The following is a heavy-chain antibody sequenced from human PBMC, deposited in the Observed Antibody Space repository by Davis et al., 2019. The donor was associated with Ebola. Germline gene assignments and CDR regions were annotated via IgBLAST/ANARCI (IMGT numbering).Heavy chain of an antibody. J-gene: IGHJ1*01. D-gene: IGHD6-13*01. CDR3: TRGRGGSSWEVL. V-gene: IGHV3-21*04. CDR1: GFTFSSYS. CDR2: ISSSSSYI. Sequence: GESLKISCAASGFTFSSYSMNWVRQAPGKGLEWVSSISSSSSYIYYADSVKGRFTISRDYANNTLYLQMNSLRVDDTAIYYCTRGRGGSSWEVLWGQGTLVTVSS.